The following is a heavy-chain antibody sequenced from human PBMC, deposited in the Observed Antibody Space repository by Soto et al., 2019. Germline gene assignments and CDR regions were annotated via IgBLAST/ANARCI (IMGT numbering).Heavy chain of an antibody. CDR2: ISWDGTST. Sequence: ESGGGVVQPGGSLRLSCEASGFTFDDYAMHWVRQAPGKALEWVSLISWDGTSTYYADSVKGRFTISRDSSKNSLYLQMNSLRAEDTAVYYCAREGNWNALAFDYWGQGTLVTVSS. V-gene: IGHV3-43D*04. D-gene: IGHD1-1*01. CDR1: GFTFDDYA. J-gene: IGHJ4*02. CDR3: AREGNWNALAFDY.